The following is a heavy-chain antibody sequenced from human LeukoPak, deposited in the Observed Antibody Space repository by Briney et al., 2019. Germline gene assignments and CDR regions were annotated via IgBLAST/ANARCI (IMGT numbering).Heavy chain of an antibody. CDR3: ATDWYSGSYRGDC. CDR1: GYTFTGYY. Sequence: ASVKVSCKASGYTFTGYYMHWVRQAPGQGLEWMGWINPNSGGTNYAQKFQGKVTMTRDTSISTAYMELSRLRSDDTAVYYCATDWYSGSYRGDCWGQGTLVTVSS. J-gene: IGHJ4*02. V-gene: IGHV1-2*02. CDR2: INPNSGGT. D-gene: IGHD1-26*01.